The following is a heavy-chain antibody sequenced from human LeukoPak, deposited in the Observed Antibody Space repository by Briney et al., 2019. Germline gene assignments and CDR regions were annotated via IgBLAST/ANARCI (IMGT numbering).Heavy chain of an antibody. Sequence: GGSLRLSCAASGFTFSSYEINWVRQAPGKGLEWVLYISSSGSTIYYADSMKGRFTISRDNAKNSLYLQMNSLRAEDTAVYYCAREGLLWFGELLTFDPWGQGTLVTVSS. J-gene: IGHJ5*02. D-gene: IGHD3-10*01. CDR2: ISSSGSTI. V-gene: IGHV3-48*03. CDR3: AREGLLWFGELLTFDP. CDR1: GFTFSSYE.